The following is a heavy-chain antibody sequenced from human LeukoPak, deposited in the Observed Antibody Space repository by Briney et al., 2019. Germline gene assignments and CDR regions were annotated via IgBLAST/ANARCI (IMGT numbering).Heavy chain of an antibody. J-gene: IGHJ6*03. CDR3: ARDLQLVDSSSLNYYYYYMDV. V-gene: IGHV4-4*07. Sequence: SETLSLTCTVSGGSISSYYWSWIRQPAGKGLEWIGRIYTSGSTNYNPSLKSRVTMSVDTSKNQFSLKLSSVTAADTAVYYCARDLQLVDSSSLNYYYYYMDVWGKGTTVTVSS. D-gene: IGHD6-13*01. CDR2: IYTSGST. CDR1: GGSISSYY.